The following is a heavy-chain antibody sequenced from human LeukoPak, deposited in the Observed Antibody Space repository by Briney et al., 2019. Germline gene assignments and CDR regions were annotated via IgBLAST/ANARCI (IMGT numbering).Heavy chain of an antibody. CDR2: IYTNGNT. V-gene: IGHV4-4*07. CDR3: ARGSASPAAIPFDM. D-gene: IGHD2-2*02. J-gene: IGHJ3*02. CDR1: GGSIRSSF. Sequence: PSETLSLTCTVSGGSIRSSFWIWIRQPAGKGLEWIGRIYTNGNTNYNPSLKSRVTMSADTSKNPFSLKLSSVTAADTAVYYCARGSASPAAIPFDMWGQGTMVTVSS.